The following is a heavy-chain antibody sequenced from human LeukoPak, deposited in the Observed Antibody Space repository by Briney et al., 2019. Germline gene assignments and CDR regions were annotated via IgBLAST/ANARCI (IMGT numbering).Heavy chain of an antibody. D-gene: IGHD6-13*01. CDR1: GGSISSYY. J-gene: IGHJ4*02. CDR2: IYYSGST. V-gene: IGHV4-59*12. Sequence: SETLSLTCTVSGGSISSYYWSWIRQPPGKGLEWIGYIYYSGSTNYNPSLKSRVTISVDTSKNQFSLKLSSVTAADTAVYYCARDEIAAAGYFDYWGQGTLVTVSS. CDR3: ARDEIAAAGYFDY.